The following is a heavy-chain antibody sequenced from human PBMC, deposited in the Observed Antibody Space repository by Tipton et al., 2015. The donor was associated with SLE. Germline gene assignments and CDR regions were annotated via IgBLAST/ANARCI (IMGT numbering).Heavy chain of an antibody. D-gene: IGHD2-21*01. V-gene: IGHV4-39*07. CDR2: IFYTGNT. J-gene: IGHJ4*02. Sequence: TLSLTCTVSGASISSSNYYWVWIRQLPGKGLEWIGGIFYTGNTFYTSSLKSRVTISLDMSKNQFSLRLSSVTAADTAVYYCASPYCGPNCYGFEYWGQGLRVTVSS. CDR1: GASISSSNYY. CDR3: ASPYCGPNCYGFEY.